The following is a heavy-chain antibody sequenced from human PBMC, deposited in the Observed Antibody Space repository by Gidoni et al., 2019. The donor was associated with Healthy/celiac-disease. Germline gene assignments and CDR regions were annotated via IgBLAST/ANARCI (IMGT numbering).Heavy chain of an antibody. J-gene: IGHJ2*01. Sequence: QVQLQESGPGLVKPSETLSLTCTVSGGSVSSGSYYWSWIRQPPGKGLEWIGYIYYSGSTNYNPSLKSRVTISVDTSKNQFSLKLSSVTAADTAVYYCARFWHYDFWSGLTRLGYFDLWGRGTLVTVSS. CDR3: ARFWHYDFWSGLTRLGYFDL. CDR2: IYYSGST. V-gene: IGHV4-61*01. D-gene: IGHD3-3*01. CDR1: GGSVSSGSYY.